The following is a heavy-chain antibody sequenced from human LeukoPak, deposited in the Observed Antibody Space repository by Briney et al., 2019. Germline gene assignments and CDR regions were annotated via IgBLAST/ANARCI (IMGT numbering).Heavy chain of an antibody. J-gene: IGHJ4*02. Sequence: SETLSLTCAVYGGSFSGYYWSWIRQPPGKGLEWIGEINHSGSTNYNPSLRSRVTISVDTSKNQFSLKVNSVTAADTAMYYCARLEYSTSWYLDSWGQGTLVAVSS. CDR1: GGSFSGYY. CDR3: ARLEYSTSWYLDS. V-gene: IGHV4-34*01. CDR2: INHSGST. D-gene: IGHD6-13*01.